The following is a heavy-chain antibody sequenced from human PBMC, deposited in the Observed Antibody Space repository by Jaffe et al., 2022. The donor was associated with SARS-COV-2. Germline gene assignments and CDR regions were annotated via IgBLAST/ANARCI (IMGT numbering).Heavy chain of an antibody. Sequence: EVQLVESGGGLVKPGGSLRLSCAASGFTFSSYSMNWVRQAPGKGLEWVSSISSSSSYIYYADSVKGRFTISRDNAKNSLYLQMNSLRAEDTAVYYCAREWSSSSPLDYWGQGTLVTVSS. V-gene: IGHV3-21*01. CDR2: ISSSSSYI. CDR1: GFTFSSYS. CDR3: AREWSSSSPLDY. D-gene: IGHD6-6*01. J-gene: IGHJ4*02.